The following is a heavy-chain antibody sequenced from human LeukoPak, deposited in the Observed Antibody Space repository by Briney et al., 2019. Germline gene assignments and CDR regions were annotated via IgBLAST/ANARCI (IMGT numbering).Heavy chain of an antibody. D-gene: IGHD6-19*01. V-gene: IGHV4-31*03. CDR2: IYYSGST. J-gene: IGHJ6*02. CDR3: ARGSGWYGYYYYYGMDV. CDR1: GGSISSGGYY. Sequence: SQTLSLTCTVSGGSISSGGYYWSWIRQHPGKGLEWIGYIYYSGSTYYNPSLKSRVTISVDTSKNQFSLKLSSVTAADTAVYYCARGSGWYGYYYYYGMDVWGQGTTVTVSS.